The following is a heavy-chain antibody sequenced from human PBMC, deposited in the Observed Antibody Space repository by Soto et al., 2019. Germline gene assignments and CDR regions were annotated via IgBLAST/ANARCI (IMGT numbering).Heavy chain of an antibody. J-gene: IGHJ4*02. CDR1: GGSISSYY. D-gene: IGHD3-9*01. CDR2: IYYSGST. Sequence: SETLSLTCTVSGGSISSYYWSWIRQPPGKGLEWIGYIYYSGSTNYNPSLKSRVNISVDTSKNQFSLKLSSLTAADTAVYYCARSNYDILTGYYALDYWGQGTLVTVSS. CDR3: ARSNYDILTGYYALDY. V-gene: IGHV4-59*01.